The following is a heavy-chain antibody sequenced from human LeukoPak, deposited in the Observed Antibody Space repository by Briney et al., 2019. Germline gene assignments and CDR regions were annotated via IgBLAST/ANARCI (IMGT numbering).Heavy chain of an antibody. V-gene: IGHV3-23*01. D-gene: IGHD2-2*01. CDR1: GFTFSNYA. CDR2: ISGSGDST. Sequence: GGSLRLSCATSGFTFSNYAMSWVRQAPGKAREWVSGISGSGDSTNYAEYVKGRFTISRDNSKNTLYLRMNSLRAEDTAVYYCAKDAVVVPGLVNYFDYWGQGTLVTVSS. CDR3: AKDAVVVPGLVNYFDY. J-gene: IGHJ4*02.